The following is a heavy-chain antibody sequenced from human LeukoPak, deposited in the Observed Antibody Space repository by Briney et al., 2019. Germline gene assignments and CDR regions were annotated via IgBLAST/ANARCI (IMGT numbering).Heavy chain of an antibody. D-gene: IGHD3-22*01. CDR3: AKGGSSGYKRLDYFDY. CDR1: GFTFDDYA. Sequence: GRSLRLSCAASGFTFDDYAMHWVRHAPGKGLEWVSGISWNSGSIGYADSVKGRFTISRDNAKNSLYLQMNSLRAEDTALYYCAKGGSSGYKRLDYFDYWGQGTLVTVSS. V-gene: IGHV3-9*01. CDR2: ISWNSGSI. J-gene: IGHJ4*02.